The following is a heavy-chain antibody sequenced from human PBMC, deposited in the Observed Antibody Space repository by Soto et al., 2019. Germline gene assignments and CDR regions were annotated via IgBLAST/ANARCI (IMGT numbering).Heavy chain of an antibody. CDR3: ARASSGYYYGLTV. V-gene: IGHV4-59*12. CDR1: GFSISSYY. Sequence: SETLSLTCPVSGFSISSYYWSWIRQPPGKGLEWIGYIYYSGSTNYNPSLKSRVTISVDKPKNQFSLKLSSVTAADTAVYYCARASSGYYYGLTVWGQGTLVTVSS. J-gene: IGHJ4*02. D-gene: IGHD3-22*01. CDR2: IYYSGST.